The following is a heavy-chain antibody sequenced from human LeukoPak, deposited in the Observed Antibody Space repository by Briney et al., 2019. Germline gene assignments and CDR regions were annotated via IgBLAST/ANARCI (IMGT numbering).Heavy chain of an antibody. Sequence: GESLSLSCAASGFTFSSYAMSGVRQAPGRGLELVSALRGSGGSTYYADSVKGRFTISRDNSKNTLYLQMNSLRAEDTAVYYCAKVLDYGDYVWWFDPWGQGTLVTVSS. V-gene: IGHV3-23*01. D-gene: IGHD4-17*01. J-gene: IGHJ5*02. CDR1: GFTFSSYA. CDR3: AKVLDYGDYVWWFDP. CDR2: LRGSGGST.